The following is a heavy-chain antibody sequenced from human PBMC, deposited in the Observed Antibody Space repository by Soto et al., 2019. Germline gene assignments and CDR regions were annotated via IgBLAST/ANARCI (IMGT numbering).Heavy chain of an antibody. CDR1: GGSISSSSYY. CDR2: IYYSGST. J-gene: IGHJ4*02. D-gene: IGHD6-13*01. Sequence: PSETMSLTCTVAGGSISSSSYYWGWLRQPPGKGLEWIGSIYYSGSTYYNPSLKSRVTISVDTSKNQFSLKLSSVTAADTAVYYCARQNIAAAGTVFLDYWGQGTLVTVSS. CDR3: ARQNIAAAGTVFLDY. V-gene: IGHV4-39*01.